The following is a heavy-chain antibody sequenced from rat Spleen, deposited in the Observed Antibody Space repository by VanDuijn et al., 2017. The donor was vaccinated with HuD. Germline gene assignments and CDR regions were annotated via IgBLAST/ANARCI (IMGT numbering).Heavy chain of an antibody. CDR1: GFTFSDYY. Sequence: EVQLVESGGGLVQPGRSLKLSCAASGFTFSDYYMAWVRQAPTKGLEWVATISSDGGRNFYRDSVKGRFTISRDNAKRSLYLQMDSLRSGDTATYYCASPVGGYFDFWGPGTMVTVSS. CDR2: ISSDGGRN. D-gene: IGHD1-8*01. CDR3: ASPVGGYFDF. J-gene: IGHJ1*01. V-gene: IGHV5-7*01.